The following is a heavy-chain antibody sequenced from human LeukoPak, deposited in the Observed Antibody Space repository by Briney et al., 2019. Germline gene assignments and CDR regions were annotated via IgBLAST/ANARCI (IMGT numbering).Heavy chain of an antibody. D-gene: IGHD5-12*01. CDR3: ARDGSQSLDY. J-gene: IGHJ4*02. Sequence: ASVKVSCKDSGYTFTGYCMHWVRLAPGQGLELMGRVNPNSGGTNYAQKYQGRVTMTRDTYISTAYVALSGLRSDDTAVYYCARDGSQSLDYGGQETLVTVSS. CDR1: GYTFTGYC. V-gene: IGHV1-2*06. CDR2: VNPNSGGT.